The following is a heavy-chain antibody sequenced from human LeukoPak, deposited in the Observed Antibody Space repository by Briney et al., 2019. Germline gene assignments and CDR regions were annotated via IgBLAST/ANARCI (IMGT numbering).Heavy chain of an antibody. V-gene: IGHV3-20*04. J-gene: IGHJ6*03. CDR1: GFTFDDYG. CDR2: INWNGGST. Sequence: GGSLRLSCAASGFTFDDYGMSWVRQAPGKGLEWVSGINWNGGSTGYADSVKGRFTISRDNAKNSLYLQMNSLRAEDTALYYCARVRLRFLTYYYYYMDVWGKGTTVTVSS. CDR3: ARVRLRFLTYYYYYMDV. D-gene: IGHD3-3*01.